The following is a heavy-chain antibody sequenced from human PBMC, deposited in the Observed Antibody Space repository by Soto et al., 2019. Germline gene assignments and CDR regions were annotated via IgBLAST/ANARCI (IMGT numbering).Heavy chain of an antibody. V-gene: IGHV1-69*02. CDR1: GGTFSSYT. CDR3: ARFRGSYGMDV. J-gene: IGHJ6*02. D-gene: IGHD3-10*01. CDR2: IIPILGIA. Sequence: QVQLVQSGAEVKKPGSSVKVSSKGSGGTFSSYTISWVRQAPGQGLEWMGRIIPILGIANHAQKFQGRVTITADKSTSTSYMELSSLSSEDTAVYYCARFRGSYGMDVWGQGTTVTVSS.